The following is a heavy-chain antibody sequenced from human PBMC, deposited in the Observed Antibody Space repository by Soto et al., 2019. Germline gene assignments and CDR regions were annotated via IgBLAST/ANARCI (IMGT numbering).Heavy chain of an antibody. V-gene: IGHV4-59*01. J-gene: IGHJ4*02. CDR2: IYYSGST. Sequence: QVQLQESGPGLVKPSETLSLTCTVSGGSISSYYWSWIQQPPGKGLEWIGYIYYSGSTNYNPSLKSRVTISVDTSKNQFSLKLSSVTAADTAVYYCARTKSSGWPYYFDYWGQGTLVTVS. D-gene: IGHD6-19*01. CDR3: ARTKSSGWPYYFDY. CDR1: GGSISSYY.